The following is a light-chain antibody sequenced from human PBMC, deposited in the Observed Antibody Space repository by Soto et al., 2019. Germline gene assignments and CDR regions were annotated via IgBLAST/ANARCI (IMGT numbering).Light chain of an antibody. CDR1: QSVSSY. CDR2: DAS. V-gene: IGKV3-11*01. CDR3: QQRSYWLT. Sequence: EIVLTQSPATLSLSPGERATLSCRASQSVSSYLAWYQQKPGQAPGLLIYDASNRATGIPARFSGSGSGTDFTITISSLEPEDFAVYYCQQRSYWLTFGGGTKVEIK. J-gene: IGKJ4*01.